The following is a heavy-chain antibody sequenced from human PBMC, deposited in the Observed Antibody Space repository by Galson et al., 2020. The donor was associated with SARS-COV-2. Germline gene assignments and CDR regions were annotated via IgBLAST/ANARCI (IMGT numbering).Heavy chain of an antibody. CDR2: ISYSGST. CDR3: ARDSGPSRRYFDS. CDR1: GGSISSSSYY. D-gene: IGHD1-26*01. V-gene: IGHV4-39*07. Sequence: SETLSLTCTVSGGSISSSSYYWGWIRQPPGKGLEWIGSISYSGSTNYSPSLKSRVTISVDTSKNQLSLNLNSVTAADTALYYCARDSGPSRRYFDSWGQGTLLTVSS. J-gene: IGHJ4*02.